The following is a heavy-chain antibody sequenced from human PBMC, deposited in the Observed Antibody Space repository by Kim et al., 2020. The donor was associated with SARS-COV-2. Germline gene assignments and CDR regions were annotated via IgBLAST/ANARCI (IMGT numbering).Heavy chain of an antibody. CDR3: IITIVVVIPAFDI. D-gene: IGHD3-22*01. Sequence: YAASVKRRFTISRNDSKNTAYLQMNSLKTEDTAVYYCIITIVVVIPAFDIWGQGTMVTVSS. V-gene: IGHV3-73*01. J-gene: IGHJ3*02.